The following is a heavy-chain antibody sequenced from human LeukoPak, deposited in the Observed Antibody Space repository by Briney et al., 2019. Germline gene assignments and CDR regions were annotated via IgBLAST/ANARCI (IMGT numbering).Heavy chain of an antibody. CDR2: ISWNSGSI. Sequence: GGSLRLSCAASGFTFDDYAMHWVRQAPGKGLEWVSGISWNSGSIGYADSVKGRFTISRDNAKNSLYLQMNSLRAEDTAVYYCARADYDFWSGYLSYYYMDVWGKGTTVTVSS. CDR1: GFTFDDYA. V-gene: IGHV3-9*01. CDR3: ARADYDFWSGYLSYYYMDV. J-gene: IGHJ6*03. D-gene: IGHD3-3*01.